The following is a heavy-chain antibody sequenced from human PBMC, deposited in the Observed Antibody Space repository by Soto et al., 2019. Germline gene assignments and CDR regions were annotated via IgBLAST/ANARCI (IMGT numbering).Heavy chain of an antibody. D-gene: IGHD3-22*01. CDR2: IYYSGST. CDR3: ARGNDYYDSSGYYPIFDY. J-gene: IGHJ4*02. CDR1: GGSISSYY. V-gene: IGHV4-59*01. Sequence: QVQLQESGPGLVKPSETLSLTCTVSGGSISSYYWSWIRQPPGKGLEWIGYIYYSGSTNYNPSLKGRVTISVDPSKNQFSLKLSSVTAADTAVYYCARGNDYYDSSGYYPIFDYWGQGTLVTVSS.